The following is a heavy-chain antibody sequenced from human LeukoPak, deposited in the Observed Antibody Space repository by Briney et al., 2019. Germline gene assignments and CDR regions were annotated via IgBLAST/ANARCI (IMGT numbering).Heavy chain of an antibody. CDR1: GFTFSSYT. Sequence: GGSLTLSCAASGFTFSSYTMSWVRQAPGKGLEWVSAISSSGGRTYYAASVKGRFTISRDNSKNTLYLQMNSLRAEDTAVYYCAPGGPGYYFDYWGQGTLVTVPS. J-gene: IGHJ4*02. D-gene: IGHD3-10*01. CDR3: APGGPGYYFDY. V-gene: IGHV3-23*01. CDR2: ISSSGGRT.